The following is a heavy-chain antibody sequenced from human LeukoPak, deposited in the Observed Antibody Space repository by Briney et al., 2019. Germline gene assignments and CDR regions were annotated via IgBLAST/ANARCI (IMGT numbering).Heavy chain of an antibody. J-gene: IGHJ2*01. D-gene: IGHD3-9*01. CDR3: ARDPGGLYDILTGYYAPYWYFDL. CDR2: IYYTGST. V-gene: IGHV4-31*03. Sequence: SQTLSLTCTVSGDSISSGGYYWSWIRQYPGKGLEWIGYIYYTGSTDYNPSLKSRVTISVDTSKNQFSLKLSSVTAADTAVYYCARDPGGLYDILTGYYAPYWYFDLWGRGTLVTVSS. CDR1: GDSISSGGYY.